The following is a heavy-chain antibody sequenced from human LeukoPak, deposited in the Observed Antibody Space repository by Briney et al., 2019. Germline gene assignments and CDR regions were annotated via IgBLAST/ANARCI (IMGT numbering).Heavy chain of an antibody. J-gene: IGHJ4*02. D-gene: IGHD3-22*01. V-gene: IGHV3-72*01. CDR2: TTDKATGHIT. Sequence: GGSLRLSCAISGFTFSDFYMDWVRQAPGKGLEWVGRTTDKATGHITLYAASVRGRFTVARDESGNSLYLQMNSLQTDDTAIYYCVRGYNSFDSWGQGTLVTVSS. CDR1: GFTFSDFY. CDR3: VRGYNSFDS.